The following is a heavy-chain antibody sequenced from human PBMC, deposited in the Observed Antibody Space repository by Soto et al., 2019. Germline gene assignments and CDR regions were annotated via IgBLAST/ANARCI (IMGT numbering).Heavy chain of an antibody. CDR3: ARAPDYGGTRFDY. Sequence: QVQLVESGGGLVQPGGYLRLSCAASGFTFSDYYMSWIRQAPGKGLEWVSYISSSSSYTNYSDSVKGRFTISRDNAKNSLNLQMNSLRAEDTAVYYCARAPDYGGTRFDYWGQGTLVTVSS. D-gene: IGHD4-17*01. CDR2: ISSSSSYT. CDR1: GFTFSDYY. V-gene: IGHV3-11*05. J-gene: IGHJ4*02.